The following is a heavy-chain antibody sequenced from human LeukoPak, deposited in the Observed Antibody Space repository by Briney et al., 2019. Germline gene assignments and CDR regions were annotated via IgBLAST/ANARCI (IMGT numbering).Heavy chain of an antibody. Sequence: GGSLRLSCAASGFTFSSYAMSWVRQAPGKGLEWVSAISSSSSYIYYADSVKGRFTISRDNSKNTLYLQMNSLRAEDTAVYYCAREEVTTGVGFFDYWGQGTLVTVSS. CDR3: AREEVTTGVGFFDY. V-gene: IGHV3-23*01. CDR2: ISSSSSYI. CDR1: GFTFSSYA. J-gene: IGHJ4*02. D-gene: IGHD4-23*01.